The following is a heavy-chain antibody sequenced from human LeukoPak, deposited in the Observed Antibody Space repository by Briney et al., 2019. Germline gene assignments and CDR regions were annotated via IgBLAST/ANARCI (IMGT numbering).Heavy chain of an antibody. J-gene: IGHJ4*02. Sequence: GGSLRLSCAASGFTFSDYYMSWIRQAPAKGLKWVSYISSSGSTIYYADSVKGRFTISRDNAKNSLYLQMNSLRAEDTAVYYCARNAASGSYYFDYWGQGTLVTVSS. CDR1: GFTFSDYY. CDR2: ISSSGSTI. CDR3: ARNAASGSYYFDY. V-gene: IGHV3-11*01. D-gene: IGHD2-15*01.